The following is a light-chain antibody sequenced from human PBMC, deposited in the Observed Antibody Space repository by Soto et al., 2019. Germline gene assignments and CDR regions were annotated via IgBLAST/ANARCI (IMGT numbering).Light chain of an antibody. V-gene: IGKV3-11*01. J-gene: IGKJ5*01. CDR1: QSISIY. Sequence: ELVLTQSPATLSSSPVERATLSCRSSQSISIYLAWYQQKPGQAPRLLIYDASNRATGIPARFSGSGSGTDFTLTISSLEPEDFAVYYCQQSSNWPPEITVGQGTRLEIK. CDR3: QQSSNWPPEIT. CDR2: DAS.